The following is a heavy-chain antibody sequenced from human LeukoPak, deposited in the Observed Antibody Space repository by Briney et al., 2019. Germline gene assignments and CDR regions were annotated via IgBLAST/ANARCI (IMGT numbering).Heavy chain of an antibody. CDR3: ARYQLLSSGAFDI. Sequence: SETLSLTCTVSGGSISSGGYYWSWIRQPPGKGLEWIGYIYHSGSTYYNPSLKSRVTISVDRSKNQFSLKLSSVTAADTAVYYCARYQLLSSGAFDIWGQGTMVTVSS. V-gene: IGHV4-30-2*01. D-gene: IGHD2-2*01. CDR1: GGSISSGGYY. CDR2: IYHSGST. J-gene: IGHJ3*02.